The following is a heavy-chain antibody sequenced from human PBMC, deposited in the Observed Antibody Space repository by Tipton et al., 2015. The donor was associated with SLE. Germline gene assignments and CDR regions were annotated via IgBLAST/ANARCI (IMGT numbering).Heavy chain of an antibody. CDR1: GGSITTRSYY. Sequence: TLSLTCIVSGGSITTRSYYWGWIRQLPGKGLEWIGYIYYSGNTYYNPSLGSRVTISVDTSKNQFSLNLRSVTAADTAVYYCARGGTGDGRNPFDPWGQGTLVTVSS. CDR3: ARGGTGDGRNPFDP. V-gene: IGHV4-39*07. J-gene: IGHJ5*02. D-gene: IGHD4-23*01. CDR2: IYYSGNT.